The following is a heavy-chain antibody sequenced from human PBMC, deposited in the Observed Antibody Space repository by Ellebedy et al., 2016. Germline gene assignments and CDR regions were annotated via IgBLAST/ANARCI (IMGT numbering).Heavy chain of an antibody. CDR3: ATSPMVRGYYFDY. CDR2: IIALLSTT. D-gene: IGHD3-10*01. Sequence: SVKVSXXASGLTFNTYGVNWVRQAPGQGLEWMGGIIALLSTTHYAEKFQGRVSISADESTTTAYLEVSSLRFEDTAIYYCATSPMVRGYYFDYWGQGTLVTVSS. J-gene: IGHJ4*02. CDR1: GLTFNTYG. V-gene: IGHV1-69*13.